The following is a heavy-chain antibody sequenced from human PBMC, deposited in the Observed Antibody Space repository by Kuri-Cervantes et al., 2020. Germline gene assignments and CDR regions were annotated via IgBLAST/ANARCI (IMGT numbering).Heavy chain of an antibody. D-gene: IGHD6-13*01. CDR2: ISWNSGSI. CDR1: GFTFDDYA. CDR3: AKDPLSAAAGY. J-gene: IGHJ4*02. V-gene: IGHV3-9*01. Sequence: LPLTCAASGFTFDDYAMHWVRQAPGKGLEWVSGISWNSGSIGYADSVKGRFTISRDNAKNSLYLQMNSLRAEDTALYYCAKDPLSAAAGYWGQGTLVTVSS.